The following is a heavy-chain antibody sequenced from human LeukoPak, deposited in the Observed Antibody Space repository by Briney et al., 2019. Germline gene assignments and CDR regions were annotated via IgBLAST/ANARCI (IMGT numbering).Heavy chain of an antibody. V-gene: IGHV3-48*01. Sequence: GGSLRLSCAASGFTFNRYSMNWVRQAPGKGLEWVSYISSSGTTIYYADSVQGRFIISRDNARNSLYLQMSSLRADDTAVYYCSKKGQSEDYGKPGWGQGTLVTVSS. D-gene: IGHD4-17*01. J-gene: IGHJ4*02. CDR2: ISSSGTTI. CDR1: GFTFNRYS. CDR3: SKKGQSEDYGKPG.